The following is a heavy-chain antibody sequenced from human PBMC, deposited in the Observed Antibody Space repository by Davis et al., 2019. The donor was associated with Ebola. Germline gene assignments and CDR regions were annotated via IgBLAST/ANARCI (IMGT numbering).Heavy chain of an antibody. V-gene: IGHV4-59*12. CDR1: GGSISSYY. D-gene: IGHD4-17*01. Sequence: PSETLSLTCTVSGGSISSYYWSWIRQPPGKGLEWIGYIYYSGSTNYNPSLKSRVTMSVDTSKNQFSLKLSSVTAADTAVYYCARGLYGDYGPGDAFDIWGQGTMVTVSS. CDR2: IYYSGST. CDR3: ARGLYGDYGPGDAFDI. J-gene: IGHJ3*02.